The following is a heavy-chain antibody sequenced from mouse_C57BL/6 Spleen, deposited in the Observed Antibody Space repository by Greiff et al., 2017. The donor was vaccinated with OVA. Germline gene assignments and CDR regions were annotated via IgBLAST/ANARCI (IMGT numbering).Heavy chain of an antibody. CDR2: ISDGGSYT. D-gene: IGHD3-2*02. CDR1: GFTFSSYA. J-gene: IGHJ3*01. V-gene: IGHV5-4*01. Sequence: EVHLVESGGGLVKPGGSLKLSCAASGFTFSSYAMSWVRQTPEKRLEWVATISDGGSYTYYPDNVKGRFTISRDNAKNNLYLQMSHLKSEDTAMYYCARGTAQATEFAYWGQGTLVTVSA. CDR3: ARGTAQATEFAY.